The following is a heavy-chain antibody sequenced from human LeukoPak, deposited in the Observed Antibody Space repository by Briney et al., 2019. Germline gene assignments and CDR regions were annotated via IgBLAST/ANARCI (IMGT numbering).Heavy chain of an antibody. Sequence: GESLKISCRVSGYAFASYWIGWVRQVPGKGLEWMGIIYPGDSETKSSPSFQGQVTISADKSISTAYLQWSSLKASDTAMYYCARHTILDVDTEVHGMDVWGQGTTVTVSS. V-gene: IGHV5-51*01. CDR1: GYAFASYW. D-gene: IGHD5-18*01. CDR3: ARHTILDVDTEVHGMDV. J-gene: IGHJ6*02. CDR2: IYPGDSET.